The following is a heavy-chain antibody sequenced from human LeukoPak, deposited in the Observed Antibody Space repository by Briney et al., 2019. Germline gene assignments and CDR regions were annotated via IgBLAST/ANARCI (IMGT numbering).Heavy chain of an antibody. CDR3: ARWRSGQSEFDS. D-gene: IGHD3-10*01. J-gene: IGHJ4*02. Sequence: GGSLRLSCAASGFTFSNYWMTWVRQAPGEGLECVANIKQDGSETEYVNSVQGRFTISRDNAYNSLYLQMNSLRAEDTAVYYCARWRSGQSEFDSWGQGTLVTVSS. CDR2: IKQDGSET. CDR1: GFTFSNYW. V-gene: IGHV3-7*01.